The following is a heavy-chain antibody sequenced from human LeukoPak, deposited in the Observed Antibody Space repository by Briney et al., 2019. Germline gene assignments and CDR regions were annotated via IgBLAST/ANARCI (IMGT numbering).Heavy chain of an antibody. J-gene: IGHJ4*02. D-gene: IGHD5-24*01. Sequence: GGSLRLSCAASGLTFSNYRMNWVRQAPGKGLEWVSSISSSGNYIYYADSMRGRFTISRDNAKNSVYLQMSSLRAEDTAVYYCTGHPAEMNTLWGQGTLVTVSS. V-gene: IGHV3-21*01. CDR1: GLTFSNYR. CDR2: ISSSGNYI. CDR3: TGHPAEMNTL.